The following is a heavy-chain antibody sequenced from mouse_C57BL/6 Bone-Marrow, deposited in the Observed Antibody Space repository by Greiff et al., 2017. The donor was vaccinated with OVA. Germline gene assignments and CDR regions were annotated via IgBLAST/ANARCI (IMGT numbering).Heavy chain of an antibody. CDR3: ASYKGGFAY. J-gene: IGHJ3*01. CDR2: IWSGGST. CDR1: GFSLTSSG. V-gene: IGHV2-2*01. D-gene: IGHD1-3*01. Sequence: QVQLQQSGPGLVQPSQSLSITCTVSGFSLTSSGVHWVRQSPGKGLEWLGVIWSGGSTDYNAAFISRLSISKDNSKSQVFFKMNSLQADDTAIYYCASYKGGFAYWGQGTLVTVSA.